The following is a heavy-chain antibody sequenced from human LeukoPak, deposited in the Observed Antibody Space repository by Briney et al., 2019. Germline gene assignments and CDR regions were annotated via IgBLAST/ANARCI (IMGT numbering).Heavy chain of an antibody. CDR1: GGTFTSYA. D-gene: IGHD3-9*01. CDR2: IIPIFGTA. CDR3: ARPLRYFDWLLSY. V-gene: IGHV1-69*13. J-gene: IGHJ4*02. Sequence: ASVKVSCKASGGTFTSYAISWVRQAPGQGLEWMGGIIPIFGTANYAQKFQGRVTITADESTSTAYMELSSLRSEDTAVYYCARPLRYFDWLLSYWGQGTLVTVSS.